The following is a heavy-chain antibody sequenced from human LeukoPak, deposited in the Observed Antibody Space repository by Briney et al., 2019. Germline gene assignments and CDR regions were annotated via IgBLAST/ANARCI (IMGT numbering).Heavy chain of an antibody. V-gene: IGHV4-34*01. J-gene: IGHJ4*02. CDR1: GGSFSGYY. CDR2: INHSGGT. Sequence: PSETLSLTCAVYGGSFSGYYWSWIRQPPGKGLEWIGEINHSGGTNYNPSLKSRVTISVDTSKNQFSLKLSSVTAADTAVYYCARHLTYYDFWSGYSYYFDYWGQGTLVTVSS. CDR3: ARHLTYYDFWSGYSYYFDY. D-gene: IGHD3-3*01.